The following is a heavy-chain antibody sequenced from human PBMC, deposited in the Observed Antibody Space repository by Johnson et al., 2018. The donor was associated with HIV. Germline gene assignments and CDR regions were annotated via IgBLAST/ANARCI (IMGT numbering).Heavy chain of an antibody. Sequence: VQLVETGGGLIQPGGSLRLSCAASGFTVSSYYMSWVRQAPGKGLAWVSVIYSGGSTYYADSVKGRFTISRDNSKNTLYLQMNSLKVEDTAVYYCARATYYYDFSGYLTRPRAFDMWGQGTLVTVSS. CDR2: IYSGGST. J-gene: IGHJ3*02. D-gene: IGHD3-22*01. CDR1: GFTVSSYY. V-gene: IGHV3-53*02. CDR3: ARATYYYDFSGYLTRPRAFDM.